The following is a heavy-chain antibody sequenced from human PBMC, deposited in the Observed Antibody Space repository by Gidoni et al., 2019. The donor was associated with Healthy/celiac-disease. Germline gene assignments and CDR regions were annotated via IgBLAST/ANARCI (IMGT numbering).Heavy chain of an antibody. Sequence: QVQLVESGGGVVQPGRSLRLSCAASGFTFSSYAMHWVRQAPGKGLEWVAVISYDGSNKYYADSVKGRFTISRDNSKNTLYLQMNSLRAEDTAVYYCARWEDYGDHHFDYWGQGTLVTVSS. CDR1: GFTFSSYA. CDR2: ISYDGSNK. V-gene: IGHV3-30-3*01. J-gene: IGHJ4*02. D-gene: IGHD4-17*01. CDR3: ARWEDYGDHHFDY.